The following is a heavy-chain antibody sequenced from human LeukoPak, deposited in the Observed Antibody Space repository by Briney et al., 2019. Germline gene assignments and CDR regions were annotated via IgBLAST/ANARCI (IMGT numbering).Heavy chain of an antibody. CDR1: GYTFTGYY. CDR2: INPNSGGT. V-gene: IGHV1-2*02. CDR3: ARESGSIAARTRWDAFDI. Sequence: ASVKVSCKASGYTFTGYYMHWVRQAPGQGLGWMGWINPNSGGTNYAQKFQGRVTMTRDTSISTAYMELSRLRSDDTAVYYCARESGSIAARTRWDAFDIWGQGTMVTVSS. J-gene: IGHJ3*02. D-gene: IGHD6-6*01.